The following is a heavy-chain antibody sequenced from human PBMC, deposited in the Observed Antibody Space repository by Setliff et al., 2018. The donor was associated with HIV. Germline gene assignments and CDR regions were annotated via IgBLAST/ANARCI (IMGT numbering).Heavy chain of an antibody. CDR2: FYVGGDT. D-gene: IGHD7-27*01. J-gene: IGHJ6*03. V-gene: IGHV4-4*07. CDR3: ALTAHNLLRGYMDV. Sequence: SETLSLTCTVSGGPVSTYYWSWIRQPAGKGLEWIGRFYVGGDTNYNPSLKSRVTMSVDTSKKQFSLRLKSVTAADTAVYYCALTAHNLLRGYMDVWGKGTKVTVSS. CDR1: GGPVSTYY.